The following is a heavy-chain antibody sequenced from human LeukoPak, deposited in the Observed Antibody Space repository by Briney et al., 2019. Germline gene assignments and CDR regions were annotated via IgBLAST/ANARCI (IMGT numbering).Heavy chain of an antibody. Sequence: PGGSLRLSCAASGSXFSNALITWVRQAPGKGLEWVGHIKSKTDGGTTDCAAAVKGRFSISRDDSKNALYLQMNSLKTEDTALYYCTTWDGVAWGQGTMVTVSS. CDR3: TTWDGVA. D-gene: IGHD1-26*01. CDR2: IKSKTDGGTT. CDR1: GSXFSNAL. J-gene: IGHJ3*01. V-gene: IGHV3-15*01.